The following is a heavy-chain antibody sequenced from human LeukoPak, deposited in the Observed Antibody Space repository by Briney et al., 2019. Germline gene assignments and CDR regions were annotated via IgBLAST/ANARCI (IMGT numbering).Heavy chain of an antibody. CDR2: IFYSGRT. J-gene: IGHJ4*02. CDR1: GGSISSYY. CDR3: ARGQKYRNGYTVTELGSGYFDY. Sequence: PSETLSLTCTVSGGSISSYYWSWIRQPPGKGLEYIGYIFYSGRTNYNPSLKSRLTISVDTSKNQFSLTLSSVTAADTAVYYCARGQKYRNGYTVTELGSGYFDYWGQGTLVTVSS. D-gene: IGHD5-18*01. V-gene: IGHV4-59*01.